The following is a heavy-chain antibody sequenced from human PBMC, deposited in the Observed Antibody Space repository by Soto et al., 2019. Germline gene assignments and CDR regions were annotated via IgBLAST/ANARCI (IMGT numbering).Heavy chain of an antibody. CDR3: AREPGYCSGGSCYWLGWFDP. D-gene: IGHD2-15*01. J-gene: IGHJ5*02. V-gene: IGHV1-69*13. Sequence: SVKVSCKASGGTFSSYAISWVRQAPGQGLEWMGGIIPIFGTANYAQKFQGRVTITADESTSTAYMELSSLRSEDTAVYYRAREPGYCSGGSCYWLGWFDPWGQGTLVTVSS. CDR1: GGTFSSYA. CDR2: IIPIFGTA.